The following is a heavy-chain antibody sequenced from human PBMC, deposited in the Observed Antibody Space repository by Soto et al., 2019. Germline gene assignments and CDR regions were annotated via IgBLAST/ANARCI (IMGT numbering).Heavy chain of an antibody. Sequence: ASVKVSCKASGYTFTSYYIHWVRQAPGQGLEWMGLINPSNDYTRYAHKFPGRVTMTRDTSTSTVYMELSSLTAEDTAVYYCARETRGYSGYDPRESFDYWGQGTLVTVSS. CDR2: INPSNDYT. D-gene: IGHD5-12*01. CDR3: ARETRGYSGYDPRESFDY. J-gene: IGHJ4*02. V-gene: IGHV1-46*01. CDR1: GYTFTSYY.